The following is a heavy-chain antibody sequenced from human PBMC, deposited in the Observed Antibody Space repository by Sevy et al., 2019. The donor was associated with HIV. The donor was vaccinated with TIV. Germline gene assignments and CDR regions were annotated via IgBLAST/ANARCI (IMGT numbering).Heavy chain of an antibody. CDR1: GFTFSSYG. V-gene: IGHV3-33*01. D-gene: IGHD6-13*01. J-gene: IGHJ5*02. CDR3: ARDFSSKGGNWFDP. CDR2: LWYDGSNK. Sequence: GGSLRLSCAASGFTFSSYGMHWVRQAPGKGLEWVAVLWYDGSNKYYADSVKGRFTISRDNSKNTLYLQMNSLRAEDTAVYYCARDFSSKGGNWFDPWGQGTLVTVSS.